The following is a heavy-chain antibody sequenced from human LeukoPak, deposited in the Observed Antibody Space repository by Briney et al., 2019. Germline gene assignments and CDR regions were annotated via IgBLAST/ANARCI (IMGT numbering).Heavy chain of an antibody. CDR3: ARAAQYYYDSSGYYYAVDAFDI. D-gene: IGHD3-22*01. CDR2: ISYDGSNK. CDR1: GFTFSSYA. J-gene: IGHJ3*02. V-gene: IGHV3-30-3*01. Sequence: PGRSLRLSSAASGFTFSSYAMHWVRQAPGKGLEWVAVISYDGSNKYYADSVKGRFTISRDNSKNTLYPQMNSLRAEDTAVYYCARAAQYYYDSSGYYYAVDAFDIWGQGTMVTVSS.